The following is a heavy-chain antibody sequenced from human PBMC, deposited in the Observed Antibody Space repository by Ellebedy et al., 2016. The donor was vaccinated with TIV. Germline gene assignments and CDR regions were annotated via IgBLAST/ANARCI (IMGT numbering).Heavy chain of an antibody. D-gene: IGHD3-22*01. CDR2: IWYDGSNK. Sequence: GESLKISXAASGFTFSSYGMHWVRQAPGKGLEWVAVIWYDGSNKYYADSVKGRFTISRDNAKNSLYLQMNSLRAEDTAVYYCARHASYDSSGYYPRYFDYWGQGTLVTVSS. J-gene: IGHJ4*02. CDR3: ARHASYDSSGYYPRYFDY. CDR1: GFTFSSYG. V-gene: IGHV3-33*01.